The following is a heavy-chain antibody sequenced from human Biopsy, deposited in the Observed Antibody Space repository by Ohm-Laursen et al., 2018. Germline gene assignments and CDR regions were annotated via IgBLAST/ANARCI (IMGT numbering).Heavy chain of an antibody. CDR2: IHYSGNT. CDR3: TRAGGGKIYGL. CDR1: GVSINTGGYY. D-gene: IGHD3-16*01. V-gene: IGHV4-31*03. Sequence: LSLTCTVSGVSINTGGYYWTWIRQHPGTGLEWIGYIHYSGNTLYNPSLKSRLTISVDTSRNQFSLKLTSVTAADTALYYCTRAGGGKIYGLWGQGTLVTVSS. J-gene: IGHJ4*02.